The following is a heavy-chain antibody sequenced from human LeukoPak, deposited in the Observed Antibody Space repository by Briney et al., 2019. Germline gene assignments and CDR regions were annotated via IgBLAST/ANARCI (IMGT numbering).Heavy chain of an antibody. D-gene: IGHD6-13*01. J-gene: IGHJ5*02. Sequence: GGSLRLSCGASGFTFSSYAMSWVRQAPGKGLEWVSTISAGGGSTYYADSVKGRFSISRDNSKTTLYLQMNSLRAEDTAVYYCSKGHSSSWSDWFDPWGQGTLVTVSS. CDR2: ISAGGGST. V-gene: IGHV3-23*01. CDR1: GFTFSSYA. CDR3: SKGHSSSWSDWFDP.